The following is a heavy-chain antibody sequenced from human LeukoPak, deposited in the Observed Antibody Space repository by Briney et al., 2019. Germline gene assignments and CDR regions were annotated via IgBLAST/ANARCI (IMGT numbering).Heavy chain of an antibody. CDR3: ARASSGYPDY. D-gene: IGHD3-22*01. CDR1: GFTFSSYD. V-gene: IGHV3-13*01. J-gene: IGHJ4*02. CDR2: IGTAGDT. Sequence: GGSLRLSCAASGFTFSSYDMHWVRQAAGNGLEWVSTIGTAGDTYYPGSVKGRFTISRENAKNSLYLQMNSLRAGDTAVYYCARASSGYPDYWGQGTLVTVSS.